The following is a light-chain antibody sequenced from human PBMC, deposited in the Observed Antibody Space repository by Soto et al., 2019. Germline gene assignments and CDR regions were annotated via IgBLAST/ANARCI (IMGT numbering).Light chain of an antibody. Sequence: EIVMTQSPATLSVSPGERATLSCRASQSVSSNLAWYQQKPGQAPRLLIYGASTRATGIPARFSGSGSGTEFTLTISSLQSEEFAVYYCQQYGGVPYTFGQGTKLEIK. J-gene: IGKJ2*01. V-gene: IGKV3-15*01. CDR1: QSVSSN. CDR2: GAS. CDR3: QQYGGVPYT.